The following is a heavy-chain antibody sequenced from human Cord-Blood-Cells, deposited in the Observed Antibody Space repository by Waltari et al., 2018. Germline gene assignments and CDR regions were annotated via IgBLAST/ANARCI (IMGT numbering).Heavy chain of an antibody. J-gene: IGHJ4*02. D-gene: IGHD7-27*01. CDR1: DGSISRGDYY. V-gene: IGHV4-30-4*01. CDR3: ARAYGFGELGIFDY. CDR2: IYYSGST. Sequence: QVQLQESGPGLVKPSQTLSLTCTVSDGSISRGDYYWTWIRQPPGKGLEWIGYIYYSGSTYYNPALKSRVTISVDTSKNQFSLKLSSVTAADTAVYYCARAYGFGELGIFDYWGQGTLVTVSS.